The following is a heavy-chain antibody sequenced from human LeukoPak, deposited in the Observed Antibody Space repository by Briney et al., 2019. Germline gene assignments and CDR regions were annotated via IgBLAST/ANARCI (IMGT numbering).Heavy chain of an antibody. CDR2: IIPIFGTA. CDR3: AKENYYDSSGPGAFDI. J-gene: IGHJ3*02. Sequence: ASVKVSCKASGGTFSSYAISWVRQAPGQGLEWMGVIIPIFGTANYAQKFQGRVTITADESTSTAYMELSSLRSEDTAVYYCAKENYYDSSGPGAFDIWGQGTMVTVSS. V-gene: IGHV1-69*13. CDR1: GGTFSSYA. D-gene: IGHD3-22*01.